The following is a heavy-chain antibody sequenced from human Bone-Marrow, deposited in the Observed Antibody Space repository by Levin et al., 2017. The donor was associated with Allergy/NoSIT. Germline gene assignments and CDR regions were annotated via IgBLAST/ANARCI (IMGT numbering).Heavy chain of an antibody. CDR1: GYTLTNYY. D-gene: IGHD6-25*01. V-gene: IGHV1-46*01. J-gene: IGHJ4*02. CDR2: ISTSGGSP. Sequence: ASVKVSCKASGYTLTNYYLHWVRQAPGQGLEWMGIISTSGGSPDYAQKFQGRVTMTTDTSTSTVYMELSSLRSEDTAVYYCARVGGGRAATDFDYWGQGTQVTVSS. CDR3: ARVGGGRAATDFDY.